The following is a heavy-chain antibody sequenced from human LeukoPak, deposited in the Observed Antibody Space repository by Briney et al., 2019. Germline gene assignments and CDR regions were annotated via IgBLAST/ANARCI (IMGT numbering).Heavy chain of an antibody. J-gene: IGHJ4*02. CDR2: IYTSGST. D-gene: IGHD5-18*01. CDR3: AREGGGSNTAMAWGPFAFDY. CDR1: GGSISSYY. Sequence: SETLSLTCTVSGGSISSYYWSWIRQPAGKGLEWIGRIYTSGSTNYNPSLKSRVTMSVDTSKNQFSLKLSSVTAADTAVYYCAREGGGSNTAMAWGPFAFDYWGQGTLVTVSS. V-gene: IGHV4-4*07.